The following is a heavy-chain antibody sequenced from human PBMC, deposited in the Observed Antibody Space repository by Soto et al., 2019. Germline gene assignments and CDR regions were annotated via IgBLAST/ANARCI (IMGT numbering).Heavy chain of an antibody. V-gene: IGHV3-7*04. CDR2: IKQDGSEK. J-gene: IGHJ4*02. CDR1: GFTFSNYW. CDR3: ARSRYLDY. Sequence: EVQLVESGGGLVQPGGSLRLSCAASGFTFSNYWMSWVRQAPGKGLEWVANIKQDGSEKNYVDSVEGRFTISRDNAKNSLYLQMNSLRAEDTAVYYCARSRYLDYWGQGTLVTVSS.